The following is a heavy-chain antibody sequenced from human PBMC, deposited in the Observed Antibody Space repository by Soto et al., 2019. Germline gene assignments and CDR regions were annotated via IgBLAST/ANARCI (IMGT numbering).Heavy chain of an antibody. J-gene: IGHJ6*03. V-gene: IGHV3-48*01. D-gene: IGHD1-26*01. CDR3: ARDWDSYMDV. Sequence: GGSLRLSCAASGFTFSSYSMNWVRQAPGKGLEWVSYISSRSTLIYYADSVKGRFTISRDNAKNSLYLQMNSLRAEDTAVYYCARDWDSYMDVWGKGTTVTVSS. CDR2: ISSRSTLI. CDR1: GFTFSSYS.